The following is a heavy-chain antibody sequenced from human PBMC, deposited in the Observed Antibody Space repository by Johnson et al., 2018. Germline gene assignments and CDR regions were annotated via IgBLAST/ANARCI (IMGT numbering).Heavy chain of an antibody. CDR2: ISYDGSNK. J-gene: IGHJ6*02. CDR3: AKRWLGYIQH. V-gene: IGHV3-30*18. Sequence: QVQLVETGGGVVQPGRSLRLSCAASGFTFSSYGMHWVRQAPGKGLEWVAVISYDGSNKYSADSVKGRFTIYRDNSKNTLYLQMNSLGAEDTAVYYCAKRWLGYIQHWGQGTTVTVSS. CDR1: GFTFSSYG. D-gene: IGHD5-18*01.